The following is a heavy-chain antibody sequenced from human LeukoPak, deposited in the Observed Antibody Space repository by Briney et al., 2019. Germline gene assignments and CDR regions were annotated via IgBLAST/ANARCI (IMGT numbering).Heavy chain of an antibody. Sequence: GGSLRLSCAASGFTFSTYAMHWVRQAPGKGLEWVAVIWYDRTNKYYADSVKGRFTISRDNSKNTLYLQMSSLRAEETAVYYCARDRLTTVTTFHFDYWGQGTLVTVSS. CDR1: GFTFSTYA. D-gene: IGHD4-17*01. V-gene: IGHV3-33*01. CDR3: ARDRLTTVTTFHFDY. CDR2: IWYDRTNK. J-gene: IGHJ4*02.